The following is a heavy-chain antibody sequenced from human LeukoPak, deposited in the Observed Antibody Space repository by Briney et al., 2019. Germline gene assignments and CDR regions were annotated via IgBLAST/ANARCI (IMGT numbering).Heavy chain of an antibody. CDR3: ARGPPKYCTNGVCYLGYYYYGMDV. J-gene: IGHJ6*02. Sequence: SETLSLTCAVYGGSFSGYYWSWIRQPPGKGLVWIGEINHSGSTNYNPSLKSRVTISVDTSKNQFSLKLSSVTAADTAVYYCARGPPKYCTNGVCYLGYYYYGMDVWGQGTTVTVSS. V-gene: IGHV4-34*01. D-gene: IGHD2-8*01. CDR2: INHSGST. CDR1: GGSFSGYY.